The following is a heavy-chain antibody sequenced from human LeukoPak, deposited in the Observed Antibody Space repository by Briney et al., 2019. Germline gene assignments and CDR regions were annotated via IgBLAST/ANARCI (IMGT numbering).Heavy chain of an antibody. J-gene: IGHJ4*02. Sequence: PGGSLRLSCTASGFDFCSFAMHWVRQAPGKGLEWVTFIQYDGSNENYADSVKGRFTVSRDNSKKTLYLQMNSLRGEDTAVYYCAKDADNDDDYWGQGTLVTVSS. CDR1: GFDFCSFA. D-gene: IGHD1-1*01. CDR2: IQYDGSNE. CDR3: AKDADNDDDY. V-gene: IGHV3-30*02.